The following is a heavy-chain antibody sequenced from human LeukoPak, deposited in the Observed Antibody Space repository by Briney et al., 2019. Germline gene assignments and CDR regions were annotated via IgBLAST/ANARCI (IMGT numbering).Heavy chain of an antibody. V-gene: IGHV3-66*01. CDR2: IYSGGST. CDR1: GFTVSSNY. D-gene: IGHD3-16*01. J-gene: IGHJ3*02. CDR3: ARVFGVSGDAFDI. Sequence: GGSLRLSCAASGFTVSSNYMSWVRQAPGKGLEWVSVIYSGGSTYYADSVKGRFTISRDNSKNTLYLQMNSLRAEDTAVYYCARVFGVSGDAFDIWGQGTMVTVSS.